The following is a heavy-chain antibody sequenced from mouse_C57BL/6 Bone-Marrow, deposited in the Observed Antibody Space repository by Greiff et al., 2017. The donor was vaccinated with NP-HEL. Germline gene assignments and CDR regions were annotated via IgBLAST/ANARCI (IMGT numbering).Heavy chain of an antibody. V-gene: IGHV1-62-2*01. J-gene: IGHJ3*01. Sequence: QVQLQQSGAELVKPGASVKLSCKASGYTFTEYTIHWVKQRSGQGLEWIGWFYPGSGSIKYNEKFKDKATLTADKSSSTVYMERSRLTSEDSAVYFCARHEEGFPYYYGSSAWFAYWGQGTLVTVSA. D-gene: IGHD1-1*01. CDR3: ARHEEGFPYYYGSSAWFAY. CDR2: FYPGSGSI. CDR1: GYTFTEYT.